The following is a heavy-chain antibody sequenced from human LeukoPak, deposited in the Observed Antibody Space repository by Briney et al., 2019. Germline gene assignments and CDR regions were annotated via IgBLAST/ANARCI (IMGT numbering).Heavy chain of an antibody. J-gene: IGHJ5*02. CDR2: IYYSGST. D-gene: IGHD2-15*01. Sequence: PSETLSLTCTVSGGSISSYYWSWIRQPPGKGLEWIGYIYYSGSTNYNPSLKSRVTISVDTSKNQFSLKLSSVTAADTAVYYCAKDPGYCSGGSCYGGRNWFDPWGQGTLVTVSS. CDR3: AKDPGYCSGGSCYGGRNWFDP. CDR1: GGSISSYY. V-gene: IGHV4-59*01.